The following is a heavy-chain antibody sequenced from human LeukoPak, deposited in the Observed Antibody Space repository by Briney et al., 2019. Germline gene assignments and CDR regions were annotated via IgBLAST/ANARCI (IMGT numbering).Heavy chain of an antibody. CDR1: GFTFSSYG. CDR3: ARERYGSGHPGY. Sequence: GGSLRLSCAASGFTFSSYGMHWVRQAPGKGLEWVAFIRYDGSNKYYADSVKGRFTISRDNSKNTLYLQMNSLRAEDTAVYYCARERYGSGHPGYWGQGALVTVSS. CDR2: IRYDGSNK. J-gene: IGHJ4*02. V-gene: IGHV3-30*02. D-gene: IGHD3-3*01.